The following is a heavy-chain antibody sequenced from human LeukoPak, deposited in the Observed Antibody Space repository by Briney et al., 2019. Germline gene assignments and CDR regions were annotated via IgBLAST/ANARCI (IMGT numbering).Heavy chain of an antibody. Sequence: SETLSLTCTVSGGSISSSSYYWGWIRQPPGKGLEWIGSIYYSGSTYYNPSLKSRVTISVDTSKNQFSLKLNSVTAADTAVYYCARTDYGDYLDYWGQGTLVTVSS. V-gene: IGHV4-39*07. CDR2: IYYSGST. J-gene: IGHJ4*02. CDR1: GGSISSSSYY. CDR3: ARTDYGDYLDY. D-gene: IGHD4-17*01.